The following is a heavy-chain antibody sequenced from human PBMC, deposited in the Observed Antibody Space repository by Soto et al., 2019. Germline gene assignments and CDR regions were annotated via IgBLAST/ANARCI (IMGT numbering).Heavy chain of an antibody. D-gene: IGHD6-6*01. J-gene: IGHJ3*02. CDR1: GYTFTGYY. CDR2: INPNSGGT. CDR3: ASQLGSSSSLPDAFDI. V-gene: IGHV1-2*02. Sequence: ASVKVSCKASGYTFTGYYMHWVRQAPGQGLEWMGWINPNSGGTNYAQKFQGRVTMTRDTSISTAYMELSRLRSDDTAVYYCASQLGSSSSLPDAFDIWGQGTMVTISS.